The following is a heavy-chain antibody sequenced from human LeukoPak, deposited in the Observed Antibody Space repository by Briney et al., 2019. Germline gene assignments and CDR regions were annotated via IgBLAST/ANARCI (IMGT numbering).Heavy chain of an antibody. D-gene: IGHD6-19*01. CDR3: ARSPLSSSGWYRADY. J-gene: IGHJ4*02. CDR1: GGSMRSYY. V-gene: IGHV4-4*07. Sequence: SETLSLTCTVSGGSMRSYYWNWIRQPAGKGLEWIGRIDSSGSSTYSPSLGSRVTMSVDSSKSQISLNLNSVTAADTAMYYCARSPLSSSGWYRADYWGQGTLVTVSS. CDR2: IDSSGSS.